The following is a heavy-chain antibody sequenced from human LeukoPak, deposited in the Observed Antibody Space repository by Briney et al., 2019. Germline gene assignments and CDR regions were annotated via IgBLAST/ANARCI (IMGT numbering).Heavy chain of an antibody. V-gene: IGHV1-18*01. CDR2: ISAYNGNT. CDR1: GYTFTSYG. J-gene: IGHJ6*02. Sequence: ASVKVSCKASGYTFTSYGISWVRQGPGQGLEWMGWISAYNGNTNYAQKLQGRVTMTTDTSTSTAYMELRSLRSDDTAVYYCARAPGDSSGYYYYYYGMDVWGQGTTVTVSS. CDR3: ARAPGDSSGYYYYYYGMDV. D-gene: IGHD3-22*01.